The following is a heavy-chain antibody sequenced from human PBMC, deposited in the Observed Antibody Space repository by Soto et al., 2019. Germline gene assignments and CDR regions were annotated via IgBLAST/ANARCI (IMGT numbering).Heavy chain of an antibody. CDR3: ATKGDYGGWFDP. CDR2: ISNGGTT. Sequence: PDSLSLTCTISGASISDKYWSWVRQCAAKGLEFNGRISNGGTTIYNPSLESRVTMSLDTSKTHFSLKLTSVTAADTAEYYGATKGDYGGWFDPWGQGTLVTVSS. J-gene: IGHJ5*02. D-gene: IGHD3-10*01. V-gene: IGHV4-4*07. CDR1: GASISDKY.